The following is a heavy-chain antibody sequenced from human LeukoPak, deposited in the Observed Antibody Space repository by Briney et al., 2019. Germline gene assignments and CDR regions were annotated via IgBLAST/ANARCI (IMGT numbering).Heavy chain of an antibody. CDR2: INPNSGGT. D-gene: IGHD3-22*01. J-gene: IGHJ4*02. Sequence: ASVKVSCKASGYTFTGYYMHWVRQAPGQGLEWMGWINPNSGGTNYAQKLQGRVTMTTDTSTSTAYMELRSLRSDDTAVYYCAREGYYDSSGYYDFLFYWGQGTLVTVSS. CDR3: AREGYYDSSGYYDFLFY. V-gene: IGHV1-2*02. CDR1: GYTFTGYY.